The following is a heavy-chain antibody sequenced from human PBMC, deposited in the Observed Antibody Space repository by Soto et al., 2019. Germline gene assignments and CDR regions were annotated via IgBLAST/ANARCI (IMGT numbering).Heavy chain of an antibody. J-gene: IGHJ4*02. CDR3: ARHNYGSGSTYFDY. CDR1: GGSISSSNYY. D-gene: IGHD3-10*01. CDR2: IHYAGST. V-gene: IGHV4-39*01. Sequence: PSETLSLTCTVSGGSISSSNYYRAWIRQPPGKGLEWIGSIHYAGSTYYNPSLKSRVTISVDTSKNQFSLKLNSMTAADTAVYYCARHNYGSGSTYFDYWGQGTLVTVSS.